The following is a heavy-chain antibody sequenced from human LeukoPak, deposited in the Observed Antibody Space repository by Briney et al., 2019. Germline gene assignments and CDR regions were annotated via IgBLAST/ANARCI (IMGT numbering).Heavy chain of an antibody. D-gene: IGHD6-13*01. CDR1: GFTFSSYG. J-gene: IGHJ4*02. CDR2: IRYDGSNK. CDR3: AKEVSGILGYSSSWYYFDY. Sequence: GGSLRLSCAASGFTFSSYGMHWVRQAPGKGLEWVAFIRYDGSNKYYADSVKGRFIISRDNSKNTLYLQMNSLRAEDTAVYYCAKEVSGILGYSSSWYYFDYWGQGTLVTVSS. V-gene: IGHV3-30*02.